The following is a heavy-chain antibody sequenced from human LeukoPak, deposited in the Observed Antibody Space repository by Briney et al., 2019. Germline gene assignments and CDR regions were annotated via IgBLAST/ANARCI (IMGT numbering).Heavy chain of an antibody. V-gene: IGHV1-18*01. CDR1: GYTFTSYG. D-gene: IGHD7-27*01. J-gene: IGHJ4*02. CDR3: AREDPFNSGTYNLDY. CDR2: ISAYIGNT. Sequence: ASVKVSCKASGYTFTSYGISWVRQAPGQGLEWIGWISAYIGNTNYAQKLQGRVTMTSDTSTSTAYMELRSLRSDDTAVYYCAREDPFNSGTYNLDYWGQGTLVTVSS.